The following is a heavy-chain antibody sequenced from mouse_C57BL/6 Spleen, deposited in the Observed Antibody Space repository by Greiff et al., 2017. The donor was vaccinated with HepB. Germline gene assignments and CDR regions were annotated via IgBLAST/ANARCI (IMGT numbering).Heavy chain of an antibody. D-gene: IGHD1-1*02. J-gene: IGHJ1*03. CDR2: IYPGDGDT. CDR1: GYAFSSSW. CDR3: ARAGGDCDGNWYFDV. V-gene: IGHV1-82*01. Sequence: QVQLKQSGPELVKPGASVKISCKASGYAFSSSWMNWVKQRPGKGLEWIGRIYPGDGDTNYNGKFKGKATLTADKSSSTAYMQLSSLTSEDSAVYFCARAGGDCDGNWYFDVWGTGTTVTVSS.